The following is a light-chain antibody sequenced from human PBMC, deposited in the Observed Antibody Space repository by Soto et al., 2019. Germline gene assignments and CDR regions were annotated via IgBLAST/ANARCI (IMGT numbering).Light chain of an antibody. V-gene: IGLV2-14*02. J-gene: IGLJ1*01. CDR2: EVN. CDR3: SSFTSTRTYV. CDR1: SSDVGSYNL. Sequence: QSVLTQPASVSGSPGQSITISCTGTSSDVGSYNLVSWYQQHPGKAPKLMIYEVNNRPSGVSNRFSGSKSGNTASLTISGLQAEDEADYYCSSFTSTRTYVFGNGTKVTVL.